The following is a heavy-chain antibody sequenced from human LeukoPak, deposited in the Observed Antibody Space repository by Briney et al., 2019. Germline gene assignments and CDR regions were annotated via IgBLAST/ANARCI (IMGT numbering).Heavy chain of an antibody. D-gene: IGHD5-18*01. Sequence: ASVKVSCKASGYTFTSYGISWVRQAPGQGLEWMGWISAYNGNTNYAQKLQGRVTMTTDTSTSTAYMELRSLRSDDTAVYYCARSSRGYSYAWIGYYYGMDVWGQGTTVTVSS. CDR3: ARSSRGYSYAWIGYYYGMDV. J-gene: IGHJ6*02. CDR2: ISAYNGNT. CDR1: GYTFTSYG. V-gene: IGHV1-18*01.